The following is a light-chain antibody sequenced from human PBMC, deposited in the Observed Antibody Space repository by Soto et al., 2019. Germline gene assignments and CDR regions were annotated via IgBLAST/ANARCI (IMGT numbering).Light chain of an antibody. V-gene: IGLV2-14*03. CDR2: DVS. CDR3: SSYTGSNTYV. Sequence: QSVLTQPASVSGSPGQSITISCTGTSSDVGGYNYVSWYQHHPGKAPKLMIFDVSNRPSGVSNRFSGSKSGNTASLTISGLQAEDEADYYCSSYTGSNTYVYGTGTKLTVL. CDR1: SSDVGGYNY. J-gene: IGLJ1*01.